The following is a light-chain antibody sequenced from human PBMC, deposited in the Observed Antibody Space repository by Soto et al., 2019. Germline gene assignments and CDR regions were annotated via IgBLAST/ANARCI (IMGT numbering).Light chain of an antibody. CDR2: DVS. J-gene: IGLJ1*01. V-gene: IGLV2-11*01. CDR3: CSYAGSYTFEV. Sequence: QSALTQPRSVSGSPGQSVTISCTGTSSDVGGYDFVSWYQQHPGKAPQLMIYDVSKRPSGVPDRFSASKSGNTASLTISGLQAEDEADYYCCSYAGSYTFEVFGTGTKLTVL. CDR1: SSDVGGYDF.